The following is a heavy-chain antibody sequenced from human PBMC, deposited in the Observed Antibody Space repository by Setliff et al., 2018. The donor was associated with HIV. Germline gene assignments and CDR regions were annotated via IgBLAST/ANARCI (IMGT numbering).Heavy chain of an antibody. CDR2: IYWDDDK. CDR3: AQDPVAGRGGAFDY. V-gene: IGHV2-5*02. CDR1: GFSLSTSGVC. D-gene: IGHD6-19*01. J-gene: IGHJ4*02. Sequence: SGPTLVNPTQTLTLTCTFSGFSLSTSGVCVGWIRQPPGKALEWLALIYWDDDKRYSPSLKSRLTITKDTSKNQVVLTMTNMDPVDTATYYCAQDPVAGRGGAFDYWGQGTLVTVSS.